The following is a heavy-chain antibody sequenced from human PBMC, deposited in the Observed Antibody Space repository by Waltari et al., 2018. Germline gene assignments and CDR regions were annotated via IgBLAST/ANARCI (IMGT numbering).Heavy chain of an antibody. CDR3: ARWHSSSWSDY. CDR1: GFTFSSYA. V-gene: IGHV3-64*01. J-gene: IGHJ4*02. Sequence: EVQLVESGGGLVQPGGSLRLSCAASGFTFSSYAMHWVRQAPRKGMEYCSANSSNGGSTYYANSVKGRFTISRDNSKNTLYLQMGSLRAEDMAVYYCARWHSSSWSDYWGQGTLVTVSS. CDR2: NSSNGGST. D-gene: IGHD6-13*01.